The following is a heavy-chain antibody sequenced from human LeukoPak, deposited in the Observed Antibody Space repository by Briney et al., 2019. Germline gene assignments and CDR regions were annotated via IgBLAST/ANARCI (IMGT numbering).Heavy chain of an antibody. Sequence: PSETLSLTCAVYGGSFSGYYWSWIRQPPGKGLEWIGEINHSGSTNYNPSLKSRVTISVDTSKNQFSLKLSSVTAAGTAVYYCARGPSYTYYYDRSGYYLNYWGQGTLVTVSS. D-gene: IGHD3-22*01. CDR1: GGSFSGYY. J-gene: IGHJ4*02. V-gene: IGHV4-34*01. CDR3: ARGPSYTYYYDRSGYYLNY. CDR2: INHSGST.